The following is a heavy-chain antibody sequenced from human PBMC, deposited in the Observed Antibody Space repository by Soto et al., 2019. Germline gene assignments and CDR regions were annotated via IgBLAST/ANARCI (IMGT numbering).Heavy chain of an antibody. Sequence: PGGSLRLSCEASGFTFSLYSMVWVRQAPGEGLEWVSSISSSSSYIYYADSLKGRISISRDNAKNSLYLQMDSLRVEDTATYYCVRARATDSRPDYWGQGTLVTVSS. D-gene: IGHD3-22*01. J-gene: IGHJ4*02. CDR1: GFTFSLYS. CDR2: ISSSSSYI. CDR3: VRARATDSRPDY. V-gene: IGHV3-21*01.